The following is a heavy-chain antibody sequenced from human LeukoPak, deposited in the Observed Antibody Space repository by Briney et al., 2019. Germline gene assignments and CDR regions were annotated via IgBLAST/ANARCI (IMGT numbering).Heavy chain of an antibody. J-gene: IGHJ4*02. D-gene: IGHD3-22*01. V-gene: IGHV1-18*01. CDR1: GYTFTSYG. CDR2: ISAYNGNT. Sequence: ASVKVSCRASGYTFTSYGISWVRQAPGQGLEWMGWISAYNGNTNYAQKLQGRVTMTTDTSTSTAYMELRSLRSDDTAMYYCARYINYYDSSGYYYIGRGYYFDYWGQGTLVTVSS. CDR3: ARYINYYDSSGYYYIGRGYYFDY.